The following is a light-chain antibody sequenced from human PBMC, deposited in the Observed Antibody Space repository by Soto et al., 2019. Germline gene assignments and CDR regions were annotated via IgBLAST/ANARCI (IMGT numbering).Light chain of an antibody. CDR2: VAS. CDR1: QGISNY. V-gene: IGKV1-27*01. CDR3: QKYNSASWT. Sequence: DIQMTQSPSSLSASVGDRVTITCRASQGISNYLTWYQQQPGKFPKLLIYVASTLQLGVPSRFSGSGSGTDFTLTISSLQPEDVATYYCQKYNSASWTFGQGTKVEIK. J-gene: IGKJ1*01.